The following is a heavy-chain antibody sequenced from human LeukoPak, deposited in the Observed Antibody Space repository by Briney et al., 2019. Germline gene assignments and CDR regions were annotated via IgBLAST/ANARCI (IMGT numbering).Heavy chain of an antibody. CDR1: GYSFTSYW. J-gene: IGHJ4*02. Sequence: GESLKISCKGSGYSFTSYWIGWVRQTPGKGLEWMGIIYPGDSATRYSPSFQGQITISADKSISTAYLQCSSLTASDTAMYYCAGPGGGDGYNQYFDYWGQGTLVTVSS. CDR2: IYPGDSAT. CDR3: AGPGGGDGYNQYFDY. D-gene: IGHD5-24*01. V-gene: IGHV5-51*01.